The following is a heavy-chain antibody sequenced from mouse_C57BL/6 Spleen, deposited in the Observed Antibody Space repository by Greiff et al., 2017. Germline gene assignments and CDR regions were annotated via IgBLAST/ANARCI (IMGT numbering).Heavy chain of an antibody. CDR3: ARSSYGSSFYYYAMDY. Sequence: VQLQQPGAELVMPGASVKLSCKASGYTFTSYWMHWVKQRPGQGLEWIGEIDPSDSYTNYNQKFKGKSTLTVDKSSSTAYMQLSSLTSEDSAVYYCARSSYGSSFYYYAMDYWGQGTSVTVSS. CDR1: GYTFTSYW. CDR2: IDPSDSYT. V-gene: IGHV1-69*01. J-gene: IGHJ4*01. D-gene: IGHD1-1*01.